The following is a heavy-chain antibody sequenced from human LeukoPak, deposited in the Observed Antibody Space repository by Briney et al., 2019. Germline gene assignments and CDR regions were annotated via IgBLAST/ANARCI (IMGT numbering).Heavy chain of an antibody. CDR2: INHSGST. J-gene: IGHJ4*02. V-gene: IGHV4-34*01. D-gene: IGHD4-17*01. CDR1: GFTVSSNY. CDR3: ARVRYGDLDY. Sequence: GSLRLSCAASGFTVSSNYMSWVRQPPGKGLEWIGEINHSGSTNYNPSLKSRVTISVDTSKNQFSLKLSSVTAADTAVYYCARVRYGDLDYWGQGTLVTVSS.